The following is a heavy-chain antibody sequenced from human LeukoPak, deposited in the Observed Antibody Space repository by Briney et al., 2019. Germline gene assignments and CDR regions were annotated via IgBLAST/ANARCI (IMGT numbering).Heavy chain of an antibody. Sequence: SETLSLTCAVYGGSFSDYYWAWIRQHPGKGLEWIGYIYYSGSTYYNPSLKSRVTISVDTSKNQFSLKLSSVTAADTAVYYCARGRIAAAANRFYYYYYGMDVWGKGTTVTVSS. CDR3: ARGRIAAAANRFYYYYYGMDV. CDR2: IYYSGST. CDR1: GGSFSDYY. V-gene: IGHV4-31*11. D-gene: IGHD6-13*01. J-gene: IGHJ6*04.